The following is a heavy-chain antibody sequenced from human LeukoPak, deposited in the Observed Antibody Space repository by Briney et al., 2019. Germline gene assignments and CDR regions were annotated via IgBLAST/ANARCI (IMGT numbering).Heavy chain of an antibody. CDR1: GLAFSTYS. CDR3: VRGVGVSRFNYLDS. V-gene: IGHV3-23*01. D-gene: IGHD6-13*01. CDR2: ISASGSST. Sequence: QPGGSLRLSCAASGLAFSTYSMSWVRQAPGKGLYWVSGISASGSSTYYADSVKGRFTISGDNSKNTLYLQMNSLRDDDTAVYYCVRGVGVSRFNYLDSWGQGTLVIVSS. J-gene: IGHJ4*02.